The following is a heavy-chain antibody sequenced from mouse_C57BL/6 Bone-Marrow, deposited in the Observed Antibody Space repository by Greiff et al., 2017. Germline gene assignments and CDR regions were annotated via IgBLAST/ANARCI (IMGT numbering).Heavy chain of an antibody. D-gene: IGHD1-2*01. V-gene: IGHV5-4*01. CDR3: AREHYGYAMDY. CDR1: GFTFSSYA. J-gene: IGHJ4*01. CDR2: ISDGGSYT. Sequence: EVQVVESGGGLVKPGGSLKLSCAASGFTFSSYAMSWVRQTPEKRLEWVATISDGGSYTYYPDNVKGRFTISRDNAKNNLYLQMSHLKSEDTAMYYCAREHYGYAMDYWGQGTSVTVSS.